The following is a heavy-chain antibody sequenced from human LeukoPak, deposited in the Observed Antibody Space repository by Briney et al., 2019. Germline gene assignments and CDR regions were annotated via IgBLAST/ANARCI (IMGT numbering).Heavy chain of an antibody. CDR1: GFTFSNYW. D-gene: IGHD2-2*02. Sequence: GGSLRLSCAASGFTFSNYWMSWVRQAPGKGLEWVTNIKQDESEKNYVESVKGRFTISRDNANNSLYLQMNSLRVEDTAVYYCAKDYCSSTSCYTSENYYGMDVWGQGTTVTVSS. CDR3: AKDYCSSTSCYTSENYYGMDV. CDR2: IKQDESEK. J-gene: IGHJ6*02. V-gene: IGHV3-7*01.